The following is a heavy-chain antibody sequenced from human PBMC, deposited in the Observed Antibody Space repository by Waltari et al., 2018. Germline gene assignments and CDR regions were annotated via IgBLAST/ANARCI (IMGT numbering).Heavy chain of an antibody. CDR1: GCSISSARYY. CDR3: ARLSYHIVTGYGWFDP. J-gene: IGHJ5*02. CDR2: ISYSGST. D-gene: IGHD3-9*01. Sequence: QLQLQESGPGLVKPSETLSLTCTVSGCSISSARYYWGWIRQPPGKGLEWIGIISYSGSTYYNPSLKSRVTISVDTSKNQFSLKLSSVTAADTAVYYCARLSYHIVTGYGWFDPWGLGTLVTVSS. V-gene: IGHV4-39*01.